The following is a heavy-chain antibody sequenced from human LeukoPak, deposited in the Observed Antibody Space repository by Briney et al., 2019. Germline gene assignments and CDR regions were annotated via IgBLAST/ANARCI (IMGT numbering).Heavy chain of an antibody. J-gene: IGHJ4*02. CDR2: IYYSGRT. Sequence: PSETLSLTCTVSGASINNGDYYWSWIRQPPGKGLGWIGYIYYSGRTYYNPSLKSRSTISSDKAKNHFSLNLTSVTAADTAVYYCARHGYSCGHVVYWGQGTLVTVSS. CDR1: GASINNGDYY. CDR3: ARHGYSCGHVVY. V-gene: IGHV4-30-4*01. D-gene: IGHD5-18*01.